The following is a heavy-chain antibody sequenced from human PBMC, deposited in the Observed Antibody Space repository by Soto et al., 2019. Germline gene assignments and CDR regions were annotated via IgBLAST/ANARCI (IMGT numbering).Heavy chain of an antibody. CDR3: ARQLELRDAFDI. V-gene: IGHV4-39*01. CDR2: IYYSGST. CDR1: GGSISSSSYY. D-gene: IGHD1-7*01. Sequence: SETLSLTCTVSGGSISSSSYYWGWIRQPPGKGLEWIGSIYYSGSTYYNPSLKSRVTISVDTSKNQFSLKLSSVTAADTAVYYCARQLELRDAFDIWGQGTMVTVSS. J-gene: IGHJ3*02.